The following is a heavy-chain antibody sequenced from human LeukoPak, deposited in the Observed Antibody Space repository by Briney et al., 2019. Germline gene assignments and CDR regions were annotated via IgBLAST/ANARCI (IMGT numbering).Heavy chain of an antibody. CDR2: IFFSGST. J-gene: IGHJ3*01. V-gene: IGHV4-31*03. CDR1: GVSISCGGYY. D-gene: IGHD3-3*02. CDR3: ARVVAGLAALDV. Sequence: SETLSLTCSVSGVSISCGGYYWSWLRQHPGKGLEWIGYIFFSGSTYYNPYLKSRVNISVDTSENHFSLKVTSVTAADTAVYYCARVVAGLAALDVWGQGTLVTVSS.